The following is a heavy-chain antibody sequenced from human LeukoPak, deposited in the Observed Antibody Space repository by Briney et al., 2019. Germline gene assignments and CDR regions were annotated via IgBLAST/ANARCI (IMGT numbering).Heavy chain of an antibody. D-gene: IGHD3-3*01. V-gene: IGHV4-59*01. J-gene: IGHJ5*02. Sequence: SETLSLTCTVSGGSISSYYWSWIRQPPGKGLEWIGYISYSGGTNYNPSLKSRGTISLGTSKNQFSLMLSSVTAADTAVYYCVRVLNFWGGHDWFDPWGQGTLVTVSS. CDR2: ISYSGGT. CDR3: VRVLNFWGGHDWFDP. CDR1: GGSISSYY.